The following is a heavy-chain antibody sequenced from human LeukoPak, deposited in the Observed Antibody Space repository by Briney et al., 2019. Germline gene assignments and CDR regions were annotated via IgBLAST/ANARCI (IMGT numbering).Heavy chain of an antibody. V-gene: IGHV4-59*01. CDR2: IHYSGTT. CDR3: ARGELLIDY. CDR1: GASISSYY. J-gene: IGHJ4*02. Sequence: KSSETLSLTCTVSGASISSYYWSWIRQPPGKGLEWMGYIHYSGTTNYNPSLKSRVAILVDTSKNQFSLKLTSVTAADTAVYYCARGELLIDYWGQGTLVTVSS. D-gene: IGHD1-7*01.